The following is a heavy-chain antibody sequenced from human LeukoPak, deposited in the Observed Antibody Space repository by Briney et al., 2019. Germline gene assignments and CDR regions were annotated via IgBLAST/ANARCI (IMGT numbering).Heavy chain of an antibody. Sequence: PGGSLRLSCAASGFTFSSYGMHWVRQAPGKGLEWVAVIWYDGSNKYYADSVKGRFTISRDNSKNTLYLQMNSLRAEDTVVYYCARGRPGGGWPYFDYWGQGTLVTVSS. V-gene: IGHV3-33*01. CDR2: IWYDGSNK. CDR3: ARGRPGGGWPYFDY. J-gene: IGHJ4*02. D-gene: IGHD6-19*01. CDR1: GFTFSSYG.